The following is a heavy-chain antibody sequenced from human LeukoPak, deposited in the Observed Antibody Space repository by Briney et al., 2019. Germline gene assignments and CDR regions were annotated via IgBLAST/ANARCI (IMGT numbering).Heavy chain of an antibody. V-gene: IGHV3-30-3*01. CDR2: FSYDGSSK. CDR1: GFTFSSYA. CDR3: ARGADRSGYSFYFDY. D-gene: IGHD3-22*01. J-gene: IGHJ4*02. Sequence: GGSLRLSCAASGFTFSSYAMHWVRQAPGKGLEWVTLFSYDGSSKYYADSVRGRFTISRDNSKNTLYLQMNSLRADDSAVYYCARGADRSGYSFYFDYWGQGTLVTVSS.